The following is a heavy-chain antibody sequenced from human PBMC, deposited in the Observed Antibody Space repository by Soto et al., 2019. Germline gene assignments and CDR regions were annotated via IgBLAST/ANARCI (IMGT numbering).Heavy chain of an antibody. CDR2: MNPKSANT. Sequence: QVQLVQSGAEVKKPGASVKVSYRASRYTLIIDDINWVRQATGQGLEWMGWMNPKSANTGYAQNFQGRVTMTRNTSISTAYMELSSLRSEDTAVSYCARSPSWETTVTPYYFDYWGQGTLVTVSS. J-gene: IGHJ4*02. CDR1: RYTLIIDD. D-gene: IGHD4-4*01. CDR3: ARSPSWETTVTPYYFDY. V-gene: IGHV1-8*01.